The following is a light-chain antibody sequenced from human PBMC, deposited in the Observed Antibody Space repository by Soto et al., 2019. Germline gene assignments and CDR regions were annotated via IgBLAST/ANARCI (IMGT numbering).Light chain of an antibody. J-gene: IGKJ2*01. CDR3: QQTYSALYT. V-gene: IGKV1-39*01. CDR1: RSIDTF. CDR2: SAS. Sequence: DIQMTQSPSSLTASVGDRVTLSCRASRSIDTFVNWYQQRPGKAPKLLISSASILQSGVPSRFSGSGSGTDFTLTINSLQPEDFATYYCQQTYSALYTFGQGTDLKIK.